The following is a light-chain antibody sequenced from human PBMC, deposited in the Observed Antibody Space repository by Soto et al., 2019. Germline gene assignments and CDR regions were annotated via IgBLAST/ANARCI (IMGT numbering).Light chain of an antibody. Sequence: EIVLTQSPGTLSLSPGERATLSCRASQSVSSSYLAWYQQKPGQAPRLLIYGASTRATGIPARFSGSGSGTDFTLTISSLEPEDFGVYYCQQRSNWPRTFGQGTKVDIK. CDR1: QSVSSSY. CDR3: QQRSNWPRT. V-gene: IGKV3D-20*02. J-gene: IGKJ1*01. CDR2: GAS.